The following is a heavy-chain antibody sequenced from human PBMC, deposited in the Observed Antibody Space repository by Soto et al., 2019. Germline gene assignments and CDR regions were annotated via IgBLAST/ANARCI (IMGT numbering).Heavy chain of an antibody. Sequence: QVQLQESGPGLVKPSETLSLTCTVSGWSISSYYWSWIRQPPGKGLEWIGYIYYRANPIHNPSLKSRVTISQDTSKNQFSLKLSSVTAADTAVYYCARHYGDGYDYLDYWGQGTLVTVSS. CDR3: ARHYGDGYDYLDY. J-gene: IGHJ4*02. V-gene: IGHV4-59*08. D-gene: IGHD5-12*01. CDR2: IYYRANP. CDR1: GWSISSYY.